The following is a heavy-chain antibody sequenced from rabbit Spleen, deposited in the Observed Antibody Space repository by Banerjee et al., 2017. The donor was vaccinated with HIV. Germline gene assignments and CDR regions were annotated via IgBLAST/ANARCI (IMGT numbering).Heavy chain of an antibody. V-gene: IGHV1S40*01. CDR3: ARDGSGCSYFAL. D-gene: IGHD8-1*01. J-gene: IGHJ4*01. CDR2: ISDSDGRT. Sequence: QSLEESGGDLVKPGASLTLTCTASGFSFSTSYWNCWVRQAPGKGLELIACISDSDGRTWYATWARGRFTISKTSSTTVTRQMTSLTAADSAIYFCARDGSGCSYFALWGPGTLVTVS. CDR1: GFSFSTSYW.